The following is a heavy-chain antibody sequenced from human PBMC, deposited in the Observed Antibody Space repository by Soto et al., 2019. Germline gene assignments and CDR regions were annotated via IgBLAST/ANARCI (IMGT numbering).Heavy chain of an antibody. CDR2: LIHGGST. CDR1: GATLGGFH. D-gene: IGHD3-16*01. CDR3: ARSPLGYDYVRQTWREVGDSFDI. V-gene: IGHV4-34*12. J-gene: IGHJ3*02. Sequence: SETLSLTCAIYGATLGGFHWTWLRQAPGKGLEWIGELIHGGSTNYNPSLRGRVSFSLDTSKNQFSLHLMSVTAADTAVYYCARSPLGYDYVRQTWREVGDSFDIWGRGTLVTVSS.